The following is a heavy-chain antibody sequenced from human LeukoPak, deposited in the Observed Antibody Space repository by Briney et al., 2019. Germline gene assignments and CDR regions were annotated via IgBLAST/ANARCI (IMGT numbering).Heavy chain of an antibody. CDR3: AKNIQWELLPGCDY. Sequence: PGGSLRLSCAAPGFTFDDYAMHGVRQAPGKGLGWVSGIIWDSGRPGNAHSVKGRSTTSPDNATNSLSLQMNSLRPQNTALYSCAKNIQWELLPGCDYWGQGTLVTVSS. J-gene: IGHJ4*02. CDR2: IIWDSGRP. D-gene: IGHD1-26*01. V-gene: IGHV3-9*01. CDR1: GFTFDDYA.